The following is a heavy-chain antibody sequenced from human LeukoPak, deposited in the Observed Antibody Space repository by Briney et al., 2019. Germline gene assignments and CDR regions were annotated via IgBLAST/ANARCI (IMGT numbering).Heavy chain of an antibody. CDR2: IYSGGST. Sequence: GGSLRLSCAASGFTVSSNYMSWVRQAPGKGLEWVSVIYSGGSTYYADSVKGRFTISRDNSKNTLYLQMNSLRAEDTAVYYCARSLLYDSPDVWGKGTTVTVSS. D-gene: IGHD3-3*01. V-gene: IGHV3-53*01. CDR3: ARSLLYDSPDV. CDR1: GFTVSSNY. J-gene: IGHJ6*04.